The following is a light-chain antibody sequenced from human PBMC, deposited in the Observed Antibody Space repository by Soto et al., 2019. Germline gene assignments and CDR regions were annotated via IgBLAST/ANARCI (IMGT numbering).Light chain of an antibody. V-gene: IGKV3-15*01. CDR3: QQYDNWPIT. CDR1: QSVTTK. CDR2: DAS. J-gene: IGKJ5*01. Sequence: EIVMTQSPATLSVSPGEGASLSCRVSQSVTTKLAWYQQRPGQPPRLLIYDASTRATGVPATFSGSGSGTEFTLIISSLQSEDSAVYYCQQYDNWPITFGQGTRLEI.